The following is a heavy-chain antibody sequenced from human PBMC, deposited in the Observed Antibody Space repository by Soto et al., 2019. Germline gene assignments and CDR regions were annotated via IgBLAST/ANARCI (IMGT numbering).Heavy chain of an antibody. CDR3: AKAGQWPHYYYGVDV. CDR1: GFTFSSYA. CDR2: LSASGGST. D-gene: IGHD6-19*01. V-gene: IGHV3-23*01. Sequence: EVQLLESGGGLVQPGGSLRLSCAASGFTFSSYAMSWVRQAPGKGLEWVSGLSASGGSTYYADSVKGRFTVSRDNSKNTRYLQMSSLRADDTAVYYCAKAGQWPHYYYGVDVWGQGTTVTVSS. J-gene: IGHJ6*02.